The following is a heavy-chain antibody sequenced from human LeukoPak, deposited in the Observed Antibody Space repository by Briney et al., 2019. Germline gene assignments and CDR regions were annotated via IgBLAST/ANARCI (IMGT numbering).Heavy chain of an antibody. V-gene: IGHV7-4-1*02. D-gene: IGHD6-6*01. CDR3: ARVVAARDYYYYYMDV. J-gene: IGHJ6*03. CDR1: GYTFTSYA. CDR2: INTNTGNP. Sequence: ASVKVSCKASGYTFTSYAMNWVRQAPGQGLEWMGWINTNTGNPTYAQGFTGRFVFSLDTSVSTAYLQISSLKAEDTAVYYCARVVAARDYYYYYMDVWGQGTTVTVSS.